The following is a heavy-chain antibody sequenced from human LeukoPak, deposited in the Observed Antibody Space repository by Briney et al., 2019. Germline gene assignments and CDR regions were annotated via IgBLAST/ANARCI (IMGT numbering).Heavy chain of an antibody. CDR3: ARDPRGLAAATRAFDI. D-gene: IGHD6-13*01. CDR1: GGSISSYY. CDR2: IYTSGST. J-gene: IGHJ3*02. Sequence: KPSETLSLTCTVSGGSISSYYWSWIRQPAGKGLEWIGRIYTSGSTNYNPSLKSRVTMSVDTSKNQFSLKLSSVTAADTAVYYCARDPRGLAAATRAFDIWGQGTMVTVSS. V-gene: IGHV4-4*07.